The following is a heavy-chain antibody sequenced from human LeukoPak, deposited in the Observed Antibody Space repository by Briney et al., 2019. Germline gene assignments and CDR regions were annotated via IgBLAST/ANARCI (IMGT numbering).Heavy chain of an antibody. D-gene: IGHD1-1*01. CDR2: IYYSGST. CDR3: ARVTTGDMDWYFDL. V-gene: IGHV4-30-4*01. CDR1: GGSISSGDYY. Sequence: SQTLSLTCTVSGGSISSGDYYWSWIRQPPGKGLEWIGYIYYSGSTYYNPSLKSRVTISVDTSKNQFSLKLSSVTAADTAVYYCARVTTGDMDWYFDLWGRGTLVTVSS. J-gene: IGHJ2*01.